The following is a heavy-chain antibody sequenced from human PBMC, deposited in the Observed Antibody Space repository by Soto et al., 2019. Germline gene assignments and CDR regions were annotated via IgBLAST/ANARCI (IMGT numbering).Heavy chain of an antibody. CDR2: IYSTGTT. D-gene: IGHD3-10*01. V-gene: IGHV3-53*01. J-gene: IGHJ4*02. Sequence: EVQLVESGGGLIQPGGSLKLSCAASGFTVGNNYMRWVRQAPGKGLEWVALIYSTGTTKYADSVKGQFTVSRDNAKNTLYLQMNSLRAEDTAVYYCVKDGRGSGSHYNSFGYWGQGTLVTVSS. CDR3: VKDGRGSGSHYNSFGY. CDR1: GFTVGNNY.